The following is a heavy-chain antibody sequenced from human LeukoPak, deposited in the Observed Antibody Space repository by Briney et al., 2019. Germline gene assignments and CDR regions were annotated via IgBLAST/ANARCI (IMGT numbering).Heavy chain of an antibody. CDR2: INHSGST. CDR3: AKSYYYCAMDV. V-gene: IGHV4-34*08. J-gene: IGHJ6*02. CDR1: GGTFSEYF. Sequence: SETLSLTCAASGGTFSEYFWSYIRQPPGKGLEWIGEINHSGSTSYYPSLKSRVTISVDTYKKQFSLKLAYVTAADTAVYYCAKSYYYCAMDVWGQGTTVTVSS.